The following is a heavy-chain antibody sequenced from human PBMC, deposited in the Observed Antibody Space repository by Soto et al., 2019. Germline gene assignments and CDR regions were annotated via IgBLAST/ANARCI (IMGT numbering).Heavy chain of an antibody. CDR2: IRGTGGET. J-gene: IGHJ4*02. CDR1: GFTFRNFV. Sequence: EVELLESGGGIVQPGGSLRVSCVASGFTFRNFVMSWVRQAPGKGLEWVSAIRGTGGETFYADSVKGRFTISRDNSKNTLYLQMNSLRDEDTVLYFCAQDRGWGVVSPSHDYWGQGTLVTVSS. CDR3: AQDRGWGVVSPSHDY. V-gene: IGHV3-23*01. D-gene: IGHD2-21*01.